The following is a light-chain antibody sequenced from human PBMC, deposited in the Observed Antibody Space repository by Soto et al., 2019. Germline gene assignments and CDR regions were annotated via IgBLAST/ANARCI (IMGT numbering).Light chain of an antibody. Sequence: DIQMTLSPSTLSASVGDRVTITCRASQSITDWLAWYQQKPGKAPKLLIYKASSLESGVPSRFSGGGSGTEFTLTISSLQPDDFASYYCQHYITYPYTFGQGTKLEIK. CDR3: QHYITYPYT. J-gene: IGKJ2*01. V-gene: IGKV1-5*03. CDR2: KAS. CDR1: QSITDW.